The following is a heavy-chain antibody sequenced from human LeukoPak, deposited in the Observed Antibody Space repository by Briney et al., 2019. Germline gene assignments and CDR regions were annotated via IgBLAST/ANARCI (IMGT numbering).Heavy chain of an antibody. D-gene: IGHD2-15*01. CDR2: MNPNSGNT. CDR3: ARGPKVWLLAFPCWFDP. V-gene: IGHV1-8*03. J-gene: IGHJ5*02. CDR1: GYTFTSYD. Sequence: ASVKVSCKASGYTFTSYDINWVRQATGQGLEWMGWMNPNSGNTGYAQKFQGRVTITRNTSISTAYMELSSLRSEDTAVYYCARGPKVWLLAFPCWFDPWGQGTLVTVSS.